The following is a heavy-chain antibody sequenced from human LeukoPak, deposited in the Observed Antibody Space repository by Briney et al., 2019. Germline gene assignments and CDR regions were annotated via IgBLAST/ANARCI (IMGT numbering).Heavy chain of an antibody. CDR3: AKDLSVEMASEARGF. CDR2: IWYDGSNK. D-gene: IGHD5-24*01. Sequence: GGSLRLSCAASGFTFSSYGMHWVRQAPGKGLEWVAVIWYDGSNKYYADSVKGRFTISRDNSKNTLYLQMNSLRAEDTAVYYCAKDLSVEMASEARGFGGQGTLVTVSS. J-gene: IGHJ4*02. CDR1: GFTFSSYG. V-gene: IGHV3-33*06.